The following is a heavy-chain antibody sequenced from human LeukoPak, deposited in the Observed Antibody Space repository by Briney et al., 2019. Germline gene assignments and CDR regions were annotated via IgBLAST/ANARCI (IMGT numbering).Heavy chain of an antibody. Sequence: GGSLRLSCAASGFTFSSYAMHWVRQAPGKGLEWVAVISYDGSNKYYADSVKGRFTISRDNSKNTLYLQMNSLRAEDTAVYYCARDHYGLDVWGQGTTVTVSS. V-gene: IGHV3-30*14. CDR3: ARDHYGLDV. J-gene: IGHJ6*02. CDR1: GFTFSSYA. CDR2: ISYDGSNK.